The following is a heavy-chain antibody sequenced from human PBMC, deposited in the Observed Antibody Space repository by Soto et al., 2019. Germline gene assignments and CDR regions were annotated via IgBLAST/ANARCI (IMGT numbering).Heavy chain of an antibody. CDR3: AKGDSSWVSWFDH. J-gene: IGHJ5*02. CDR1: GYTFTAQY. Sequence: XSVKVSCKASGYTFTAQYLHWVRRAPGEGLEWMGWINPTTGATRYAQKFQGRVTMTRDTSMSTAYLEVRSLRPDDTAVYYCAKGDSSWVSWFDHWGQGSLVTVSS. D-gene: IGHD6-19*01. CDR2: INPTTGAT. V-gene: IGHV1-2*02.